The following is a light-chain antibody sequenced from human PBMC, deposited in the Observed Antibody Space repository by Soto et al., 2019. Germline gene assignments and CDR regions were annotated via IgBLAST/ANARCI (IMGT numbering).Light chain of an antibody. V-gene: IGKV1-5*03. CDR3: QQYNGT. J-gene: IGKJ1*01. Sequence: DIQMTQSPSTLSASVGDRVTITCRASQSISNWLAWYQQKPGKATKLLIYKASSLESGVPSRFSGSGSGTEFTLTISSLQPEDFATYYCQQYNGTLGQGTKVDIK. CDR2: KAS. CDR1: QSISNW.